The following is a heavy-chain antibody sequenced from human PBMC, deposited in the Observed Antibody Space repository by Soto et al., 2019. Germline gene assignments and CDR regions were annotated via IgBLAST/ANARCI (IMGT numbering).Heavy chain of an antibody. CDR1: GGSFSGYY. CDR3: ARGLSDYALLFDI. Sequence: SETLSLTCAVYGGSFSGYYWSWIRQPPGKGLEWIGEINHSGSTNYNPSLKSRVTISVDTSKNQFSLKLSSVTAADTAVYYCARGLSDYALLFDIWGQGTMVTVSS. CDR2: INHSGST. V-gene: IGHV4-34*01. J-gene: IGHJ3*02. D-gene: IGHD4-17*01.